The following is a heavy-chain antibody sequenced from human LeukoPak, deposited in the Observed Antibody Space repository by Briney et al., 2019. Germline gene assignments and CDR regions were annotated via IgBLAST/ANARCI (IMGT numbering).Heavy chain of an antibody. V-gene: IGHV4-59*01. CDR2: IYYSGST. Sequence: SETLSLTCTVSGGSISRYYWSWIRQPPGKGLEWIGYIYYSGSTNYKPSLKSRVTILVDTSKNQFSLKLSSVTAADTAVYYCARGGYYGSGNDFRFDPWGQGTLVTVSS. CDR3: ARGGYYGSGNDFRFDP. D-gene: IGHD3-10*01. CDR1: GGSISRYY. J-gene: IGHJ5*02.